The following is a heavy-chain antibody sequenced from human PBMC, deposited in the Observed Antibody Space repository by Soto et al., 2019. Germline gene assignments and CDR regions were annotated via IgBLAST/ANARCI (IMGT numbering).Heavy chain of an antibody. D-gene: IGHD6-6*01. V-gene: IGHV3-23*01. CDR2: ISGSGSST. CDR1: GFIFSNYA. Sequence: EVQLLESGGHLVQPGGSLRLSCAASGFIFSNYAMSWVRQAPGKGLEWVSFISGSGSSTYYADSVKGRFTISRGNSKNTLYLPMNSLRAEDAAVYYCVREASSSGLHLDHWGRGTLVTVSS. J-gene: IGHJ4*02. CDR3: VREASSSGLHLDH.